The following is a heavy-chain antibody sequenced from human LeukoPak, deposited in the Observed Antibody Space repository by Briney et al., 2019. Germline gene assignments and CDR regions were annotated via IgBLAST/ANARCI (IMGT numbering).Heavy chain of an antibody. CDR1: GGSFSGYY. V-gene: IGHV4-34*01. Sequence: SETLSLTCAVYGGSFSGYYWSWIRQPPGKGLEWIGEINHSGSTNYNPSLKSRVTISVDTSKNQFSLKLSSVTAADTAVYYCARVRPYCSSTSCYGYYYMDVWGKGTTVTVSS. CDR3: ARVRPYCSSTSCYGYYYMDV. D-gene: IGHD2-2*01. CDR2: INHSGST. J-gene: IGHJ6*03.